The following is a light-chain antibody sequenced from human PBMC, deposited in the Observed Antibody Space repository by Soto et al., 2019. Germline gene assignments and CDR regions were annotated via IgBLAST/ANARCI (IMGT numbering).Light chain of an antibody. CDR1: STDVGGYTL. CDR3: CSYAGSRTVI. Sequence: QSALTQPASVSGSPGQSITISCTGSSTDVGGYTLVSWYQQHAGQVPKLIIHEVNKRPSGVSSRFSGSKSGDTASLTISGLQAEDEADYYCCSYAGSRTVIFGGGTKVTVL. J-gene: IGLJ2*01. CDR2: EVN. V-gene: IGLV2-23*02.